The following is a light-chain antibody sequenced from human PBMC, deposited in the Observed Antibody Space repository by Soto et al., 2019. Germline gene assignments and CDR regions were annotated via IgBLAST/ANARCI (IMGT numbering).Light chain of an antibody. CDR1: QSLLHSNGYNY. J-gene: IGKJ1*01. CDR2: LGS. V-gene: IGKV2-28*01. CDR3: MQALQTWT. Sequence: DIVMTQSPLSMPVTPGEPASISCRSSQSLLHSNGYNYWDWYLQKPGQSPQLLINLGSNRASGVHDTFSGSGSGTDFTLKISRVEAEDVGLYYCMQALQTWTFGQGTKVEI.